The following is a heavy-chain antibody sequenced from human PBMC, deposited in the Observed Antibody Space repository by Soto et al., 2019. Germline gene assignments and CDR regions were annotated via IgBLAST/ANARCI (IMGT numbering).Heavy chain of an antibody. V-gene: IGHV3-30*03. CDR1: GFTFSSYG. CDR3: SRDGWLLDY. J-gene: IGHJ4*02. Sequence: QVQLVESGGGVVQPGRSLRLSCAASGFTFSSYGMHWVRQAPGKGLAWVAVISYDGSNKYYADSVKGRFTITRDNSNNTLYLQMNSLRAEDTAVYYCSRDGWLLDYWGQGTLVTVSS. CDR2: ISYDGSNK. D-gene: IGHD6-19*01.